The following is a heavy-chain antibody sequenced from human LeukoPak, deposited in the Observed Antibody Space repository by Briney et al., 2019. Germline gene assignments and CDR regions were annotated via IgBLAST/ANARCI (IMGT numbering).Heavy chain of an antibody. Sequence: PSETLSLTCGVSGGSFSGFFWTWIRQSPGRGLEWIGEINRRGTTYYNPFLDIRLAISLDTSRNQFFLNLTSVTAADTAVYFCARGGTTSFSGSGTHPWGQGTLVTVSS. V-gene: IGHV4-34*01. CDR3: ARGGTTSFSGSGTHP. D-gene: IGHD3-10*01. J-gene: IGHJ5*02. CDR1: GGSFSGFF. CDR2: INRRGTT.